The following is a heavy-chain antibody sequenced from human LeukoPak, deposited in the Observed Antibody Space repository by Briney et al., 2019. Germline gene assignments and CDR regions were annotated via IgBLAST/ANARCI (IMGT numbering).Heavy chain of an antibody. D-gene: IGHD6-13*01. J-gene: IGHJ4*02. CDR3: VRQAAGVVY. Sequence: HPGGSLRLSCAASGFTFSTYAMHWVRQAPGKGLEYVSGISSNGGSTYYANSMKGRFTISRDNSKNTLYLQMGSLRAEDMAVYYCVRQAAGVVYWGQGTLVTVSS. CDR2: ISSNGGST. V-gene: IGHV3-64*01. CDR1: GFTFSTYA.